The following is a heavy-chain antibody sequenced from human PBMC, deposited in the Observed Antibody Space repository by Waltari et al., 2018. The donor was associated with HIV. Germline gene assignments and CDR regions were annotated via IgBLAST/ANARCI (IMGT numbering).Heavy chain of an antibody. J-gene: IGHJ4*02. CDR3: AKGGGCSSTSCYCDY. CDR2: ISYDGSNK. D-gene: IGHD2-2*01. Sequence: QVQLVESGGGVVQPGRSLRLSCAASGFTSSSYGMHWVRQAPGKGLELVAVISYDGSNKYYTDSVKGRFTISRDNSKNTLYLQMNSLRAEDTAVYYCAKGGGCSSTSCYCDYWGQGTLVTVSS. V-gene: IGHV3-30*18. CDR1: GFTSSSYG.